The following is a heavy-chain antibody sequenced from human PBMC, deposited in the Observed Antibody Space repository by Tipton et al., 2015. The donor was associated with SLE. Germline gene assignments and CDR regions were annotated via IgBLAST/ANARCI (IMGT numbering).Heavy chain of an antibody. D-gene: IGHD2-21*01. CDR1: GGSISSHY. CDR3: ARVGCGGDCYPPYYYYGMDV. J-gene: IGHJ6*02. CDR2: IYYSGST. V-gene: IGHV4-59*11. Sequence: TLSLTCTVSGGSISSHYWRWVRQPPGKGMEWIGYIYYSGSTNYNPSLESRVTISVDTSKNQFSLKLSSVTAADTAVYYCARVGCGGDCYPPYYYYGMDVWGQGTTVTVSS.